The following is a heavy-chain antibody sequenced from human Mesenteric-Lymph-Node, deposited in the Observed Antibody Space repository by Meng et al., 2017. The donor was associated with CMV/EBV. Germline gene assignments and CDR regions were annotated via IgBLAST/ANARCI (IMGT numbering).Heavy chain of an antibody. D-gene: IGHD3-22*01. CDR3: ARGDYYERGYYFDY. J-gene: IGHJ4*02. CDR2: INSDGSST. V-gene: IGHV3-74*01. Sequence: GESLKISCAASGFTFSSYWMQWVRQAPGKGLVWVSRINSDGSSTTYADSVKGRFTTSRDNAKNTLYLQMNSLRADDTAVYYCARGDYYERGYYFDYWGQGTLVTVSS. CDR1: GFTFSSYW.